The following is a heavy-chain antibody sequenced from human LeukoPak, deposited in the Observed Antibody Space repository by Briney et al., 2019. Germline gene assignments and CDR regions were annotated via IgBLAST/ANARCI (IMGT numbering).Heavy chain of an antibody. CDR3: AKEGCDSSGYSIDY. Sequence: PGGSLRLSCAASGFTFSSYAMSWVRQAPGKGLEWVSVISGSGGSTYYADSVKGRFTISRDNSKNTLYLQMNSLRAEDTAVYYCAKEGCDSSGYSIDYWGQGTLVTVSS. CDR1: GFTFSSYA. D-gene: IGHD3-22*01. J-gene: IGHJ4*02. V-gene: IGHV3-23*01. CDR2: ISGSGGST.